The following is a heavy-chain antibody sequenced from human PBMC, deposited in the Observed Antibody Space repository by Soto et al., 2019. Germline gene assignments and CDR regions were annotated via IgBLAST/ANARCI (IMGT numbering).Heavy chain of an antibody. CDR2: IYDSGHT. D-gene: IGHD1-26*01. V-gene: IGHV4-4*02. J-gene: IGHJ3*02. Sequence: QVQLQESGPGLVKPSGTLSLTCAVSGGSISSSNWWSWVRQPPGKGLEWIGEIYDSGHTNYNPSLKSRLTILVDKSQNQVSLKLSSVSAADTAVYYCATDPKVGPTHDAFDIWGQGTMVTVSS. CDR3: ATDPKVGPTHDAFDI. CDR1: GGSISSSNW.